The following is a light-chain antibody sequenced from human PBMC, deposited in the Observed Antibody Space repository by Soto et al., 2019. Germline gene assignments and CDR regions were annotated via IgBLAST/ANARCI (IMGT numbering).Light chain of an antibody. CDR1: SSDVGGYNY. CDR2: EVN. V-gene: IGLV2-8*01. CDR3: SSYAGSSNV. Sequence: LTQPPSASGSPGQSVAISCTGTSSDVGGYNYVSWYQQHPGKAPKLMIYEVNKRPSGVPDRFSGSKSGNTASLTVSGPQAEDEADYYCSSYAGSSNVFGTGTKVTVL. J-gene: IGLJ1*01.